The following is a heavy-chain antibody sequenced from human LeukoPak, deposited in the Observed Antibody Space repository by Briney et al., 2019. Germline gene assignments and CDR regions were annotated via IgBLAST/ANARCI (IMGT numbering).Heavy chain of an antibody. Sequence: ASVRVSCKASGYSFISHYMHWVRQAPGQRLEWMGMINPSEGFATYPQKFQDRVTMTRDTSTSTVYMDLTSLTSDDTAVYYCARDLIEGAATAAVSWFDPWGQGTLVPVSS. J-gene: IGHJ5*02. V-gene: IGHV1-46*01. CDR3: ARDLIEGAATAAVSWFDP. D-gene: IGHD6-13*01. CDR2: INPSEGFA. CDR1: GYSFISHY.